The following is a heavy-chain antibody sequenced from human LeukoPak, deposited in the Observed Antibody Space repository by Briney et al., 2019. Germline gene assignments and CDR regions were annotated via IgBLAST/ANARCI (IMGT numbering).Heavy chain of an antibody. J-gene: IGHJ6*02. CDR1: GFTFDDYA. CDR3: ARDLYSSSWYYYGMDV. CDR2: INSDGSST. V-gene: IGHV3-74*01. Sequence: PGRSLRLSCAASGFTFDDYAMHWVRQAPGKGLVWVSRINSDGSSTSYADSVKGRFTISRDNAKNTLYLQMNSLRAEDTAVYYCARDLYSSSWYYYGMDVWGQGTTVTVSS. D-gene: IGHD6-13*01.